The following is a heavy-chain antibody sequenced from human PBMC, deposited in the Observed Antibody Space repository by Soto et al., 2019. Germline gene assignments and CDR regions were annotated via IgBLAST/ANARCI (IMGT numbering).Heavy chain of an antibody. D-gene: IGHD3-3*01. J-gene: IGHJ6*02. CDR3: AREGRYDFWSGYRYYYYGMDV. CDR1: GGSVSSGSYY. Sequence: SETLSLTCTVSGGSVSSGSYYWSWIRQPPGKGLEWIGHIYYSGSTNYNPSLKSRVTISVDTSKNQFSLKLSSVTAADTAVYYCAREGRYDFWSGYRYYYYGMDVWGQGTTVTVSS. V-gene: IGHV4-61*01. CDR2: IYYSGST.